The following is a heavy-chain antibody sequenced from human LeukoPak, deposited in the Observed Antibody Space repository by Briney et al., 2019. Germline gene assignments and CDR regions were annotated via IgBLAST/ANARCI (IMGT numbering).Heavy chain of an antibody. J-gene: IGHJ4*02. D-gene: IGHD2-8*02. CDR2: IRLNGSGK. CDR3: AKDYRWAYDY. Sequence: GRSLRLSCAASGFTFGSFGMHWVRQAPGKGLECITYIRLNGSGKYYADSVKGRFTISRDNSRNTLYMQMNSLRVEDTAVYYCAKDYRWAYDYWGQGTLVTVSS. CDR1: GFTFGSFG. V-gene: IGHV3-30*02.